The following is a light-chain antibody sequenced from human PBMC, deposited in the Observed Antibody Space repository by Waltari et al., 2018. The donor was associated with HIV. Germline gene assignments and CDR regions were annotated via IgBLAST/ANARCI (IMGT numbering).Light chain of an antibody. V-gene: IGLV6-57*03. J-gene: IGLJ3*02. CDR1: SGSIASNY. Sequence: NFVLTQPHSVSESPGKTVTISCTRSSGSIASNYVQGYQQRPGSAPIIVIYEDSERPSGVPDRFSASIDSSSNTASLTISGLKTEDEADYYCQSSDSIIAVFGGGTKLTVL. CDR2: EDS. CDR3: QSSDSIIAV.